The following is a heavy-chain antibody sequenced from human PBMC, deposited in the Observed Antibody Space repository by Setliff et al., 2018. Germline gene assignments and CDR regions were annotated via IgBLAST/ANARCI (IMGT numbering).Heavy chain of an antibody. D-gene: IGHD1-26*01. CDR1: GYRLIAVS. CDR3: ATQPLQWELLGFDY. Sequence: ASVKVSCKVSGYRLIAVSMHWVRQAPGKGLEWMGGFDPEDEETIYAQKFQGRVTMTEDTSTDTAYMELSSLRSEDTAVYYCATQPLQWELLGFDYWGQGTLVTVSS. J-gene: IGHJ4*02. CDR2: FDPEDEET. V-gene: IGHV1-24*01.